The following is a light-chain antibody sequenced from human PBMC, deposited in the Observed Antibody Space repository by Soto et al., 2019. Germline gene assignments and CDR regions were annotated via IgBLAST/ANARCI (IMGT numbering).Light chain of an antibody. CDR3: QQYGSSGT. CDR2: SAS. V-gene: IGKV3-20*01. Sequence: EIVLTQSPVTLSLSPGERATLSCRASQNLGTVYLAWFQQKSGQAPRLLIYSASRRATGIPDRFTGSGSGTDFTLTISRLEPEDFAVYYCQQYGSSGTFGQGTKVDI. J-gene: IGKJ1*01. CDR1: QNLGTVY.